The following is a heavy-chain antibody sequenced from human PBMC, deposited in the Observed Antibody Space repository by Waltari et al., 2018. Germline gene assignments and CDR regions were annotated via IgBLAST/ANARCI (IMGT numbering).Heavy chain of an antibody. CDR2: VRDDGRT. J-gene: IGHJ4*02. Sequence: QLQLQESGPGLVKPSGTLSLTCAVSGDSMSSSDCWSWVRQSPRKGLEWIGQVRDDGRTNYNPSFASRVSVSLDTSNKQFSLKVTSATAADTAVHYCARDRGRGLYLDSWGPGTLVTVSP. CDR3: ARDRGRGLYLDS. V-gene: IGHV4-4*02. CDR1: GDSMSSSDC. D-gene: IGHD2-15*01.